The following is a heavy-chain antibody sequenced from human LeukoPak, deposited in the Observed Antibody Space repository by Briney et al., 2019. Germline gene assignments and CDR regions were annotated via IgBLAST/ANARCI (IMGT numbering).Heavy chain of an antibody. CDR1: GGTFSSYA. J-gene: IGHJ5*02. V-gene: IGHV1-69*13. D-gene: IGHD3-16*02. Sequence: ASVKVSCKASGGTFSSYAISWVRQAPGQGLEWMGGIIPIFGTANYAQKFQGRVTITADESTSTAYMELSSLRSEDTAVYYCARDLGLRLGELSSTWGQGTLVTVSS. CDR3: ARDLGLRLGELSST. CDR2: IIPIFGTA.